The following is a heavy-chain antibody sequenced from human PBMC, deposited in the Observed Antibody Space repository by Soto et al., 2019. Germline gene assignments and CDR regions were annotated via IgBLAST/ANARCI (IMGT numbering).Heavy chain of an antibody. CDR2: INAGNGNT. D-gene: IGHD3-3*01. CDR1: GYTFTSYA. Sequence: ASVKVSCKASGYTFTSYAMHWVRQAPGQRLEWMGWINAGNGNTKYSQKFQGRVTITRDTSASTAYMELSSLRSEDTAVYYCARDTHSYYDFWSGYYGGGYCYYGMDVWGQGTTVTVSS. J-gene: IGHJ6*02. CDR3: ARDTHSYYDFWSGYYGGGYCYYGMDV. V-gene: IGHV1-3*01.